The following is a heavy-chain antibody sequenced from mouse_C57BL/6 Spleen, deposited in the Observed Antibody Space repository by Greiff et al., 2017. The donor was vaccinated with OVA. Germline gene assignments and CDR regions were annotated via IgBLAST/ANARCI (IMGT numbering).Heavy chain of an antibody. Sequence: EVKVVESGGGLVKPGGSLKLSCAASGFTFSDYGMHWVRQAPEKGLEWVAYISSGSSTIYYADTVKGRFTISRDNAKNTLFLQMTSLRSEDTAMYYCARMILGDYYAMDYWGQGTSVTVSS. CDR2: ISSGSSTI. CDR3: ARMILGDYYAMDY. J-gene: IGHJ4*01. CDR1: GFTFSDYG. D-gene: IGHD3-3*01. V-gene: IGHV5-17*01.